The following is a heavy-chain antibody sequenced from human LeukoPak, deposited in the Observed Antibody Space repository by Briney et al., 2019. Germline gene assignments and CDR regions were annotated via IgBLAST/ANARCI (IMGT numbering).Heavy chain of an antibody. J-gene: IGHJ6*02. D-gene: IGHD2-21*01. Sequence: GASVKVSCKASGYTFAGYYMHWVRQAPGQGLEWMGWINPNSGGTNYAQKFQGRVTMTRDTSISTAYMELSRLRSDDTAVYYCARTSIYYYGMDVWGQGTTVTVSS. V-gene: IGHV1-2*02. CDR2: INPNSGGT. CDR3: ARTSIYYYGMDV. CDR1: GYTFAGYY.